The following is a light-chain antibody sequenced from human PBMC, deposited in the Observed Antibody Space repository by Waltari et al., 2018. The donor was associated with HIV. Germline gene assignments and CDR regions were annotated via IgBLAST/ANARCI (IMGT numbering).Light chain of an antibody. CDR1: QLINNY. J-gene: IGKJ2*03. CDR2: RAS. V-gene: IGKV1-39*01. Sequence: DIQMTQSPSSLSASVGDRVTITCRASQLINNYLNWYQQKPGKAPNLLIYRASTLQSGVPSRFSGSGIGTDFTLTISSLQPEDSATYYCQQSHSNPRSFGQATNLAIK. CDR3: QQSHSNPRS.